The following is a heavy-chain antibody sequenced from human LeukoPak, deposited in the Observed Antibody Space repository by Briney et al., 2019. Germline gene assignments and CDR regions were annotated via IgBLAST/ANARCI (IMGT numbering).Heavy chain of an antibody. CDR2: IYPGGGAT. D-gene: IGHD3-10*01. Sequence: GGSLRLSCAGSGFTFGTYSMSWVRRAPGKGLEWVSGIYPGGGATFYADSVKGRFTISRDNSKNTLFLHMDSLRAEDTALYYCAKDKSYGSGNYEFDYWGQGTLVTVSS. J-gene: IGHJ4*02. CDR3: AKDKSYGSGNYEFDY. CDR1: GFTFGTYS. V-gene: IGHV3-23*01.